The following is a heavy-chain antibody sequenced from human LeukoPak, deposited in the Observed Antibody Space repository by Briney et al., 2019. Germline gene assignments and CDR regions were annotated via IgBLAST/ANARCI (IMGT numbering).Heavy chain of an antibody. D-gene: IGHD1-26*01. J-gene: IGHJ4*02. CDR1: VYTFTSYG. CDR2: MSAYNGNT. Sequence: ASVKVSCKASVYTFTSYGISWVRQAPGQGLEWMGWMSAYNGNTNYAQKLQGRVTMTTDTSTSTAYLALRSLRSDDTAVYYCARAPSVIVGATTATDWGQGTLVTVSS. CDR3: ARAPSVIVGATTATD. V-gene: IGHV1-18*01.